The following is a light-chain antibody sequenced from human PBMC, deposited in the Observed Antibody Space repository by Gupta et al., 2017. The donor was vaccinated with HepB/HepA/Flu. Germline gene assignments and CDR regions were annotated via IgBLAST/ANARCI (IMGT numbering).Light chain of an antibody. CDR2: WAS. J-gene: IGKJ1*01. V-gene: IGKV4-1*01. CDR1: QSVLYSSKNKNY. CDR3: QQEDSTPKT. Sequence: DIVMTQSPDSLAVSLGERATINCKSSQSVLYSSKNKNYLAWYQQKPGQPPKLLIYWASTRESGVPDRFSGRGSGTDFTLTISSLQAEDVAVYYCQQEDSTPKTFGQGTKVEIK.